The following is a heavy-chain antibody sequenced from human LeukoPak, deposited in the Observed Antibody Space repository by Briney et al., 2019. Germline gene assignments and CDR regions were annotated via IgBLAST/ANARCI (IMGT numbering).Heavy chain of an antibody. Sequence: PGGSLRLSCAASGFSFSDHYMDWVRQAPGKGLEWVGRIRNKANIYTTEYAASVKGRFTISRDDSKNSLSLQMNSLKADDTAVYFCTRLYCGGLTCYYYWGQGTLVTVSS. D-gene: IGHD2-21*01. V-gene: IGHV3-72*01. CDR3: TRLYCGGLTCYYY. CDR1: GFSFSDHY. CDR2: IRNKANIYTT. J-gene: IGHJ4*02.